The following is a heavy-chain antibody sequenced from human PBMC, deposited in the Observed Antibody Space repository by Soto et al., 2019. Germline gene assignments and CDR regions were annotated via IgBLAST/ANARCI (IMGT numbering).Heavy chain of an antibody. J-gene: IGHJ4*02. CDR3: ARGMAVTGHYLDY. V-gene: IGHV4-34*01. D-gene: IGHD6-19*01. CDR2: INHGGSS. Sequence: SETLSLTCAVYVGSFSGLYWSWIRQPPGKGLEWIGEINHGGSSNYNPSLKSRVTISVDTSKNQFSLKLSSVTAADTAVYYCARGMAVTGHYLDYWGQGNLVTVSS. CDR1: VGSFSGLY.